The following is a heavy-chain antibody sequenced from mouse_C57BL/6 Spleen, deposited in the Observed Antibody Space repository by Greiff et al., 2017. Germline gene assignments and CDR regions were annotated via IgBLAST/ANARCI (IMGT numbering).Heavy chain of an antibody. D-gene: IGHD2-1*01. V-gene: IGHV14-4*01. CDR3: TSYGNYEYFDV. Sequence: VQLQQSGAELVRPGASVKLSCTASGFNIKDDYMHWVKQRPEQGLEWIGWLDPENGDTESASKFQGKATITADTSSNTAYLQLSSLTSEDTAVDYCTSYGNYEYFDVWGTGTTVTVSS. CDR2: LDPENGDT. CDR1: GFNIKDDY. J-gene: IGHJ1*03.